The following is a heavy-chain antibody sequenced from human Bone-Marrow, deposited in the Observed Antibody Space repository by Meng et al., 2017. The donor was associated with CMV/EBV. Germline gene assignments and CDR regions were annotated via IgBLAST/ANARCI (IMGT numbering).Heavy chain of an antibody. D-gene: IGHD6-6*01. V-gene: IGHV3-30*02. Sequence: GGSLRLSCEASGYIFSDFGMHWVRQAPGKGLEWVAFIRPGGSGKYYGGSVEGRFTISRDNSKNTLYLQMSSLRPDDTAMYYCAKDLGTSSRSYWGQGTLVTVSS. J-gene: IGHJ4*02. CDR3: AKDLGTSSRSY. CDR1: GYIFSDFG. CDR2: IRPGGSGK.